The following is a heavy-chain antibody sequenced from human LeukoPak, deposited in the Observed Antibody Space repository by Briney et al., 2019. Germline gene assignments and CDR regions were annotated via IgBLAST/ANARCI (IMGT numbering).Heavy chain of an antibody. CDR2: INYSGST. J-gene: IGHJ5*02. Sequence: SETLSLTCAVYGGYFSGYYWSWIRQPPGKGLEWSWEINYSGSTNYNASLKSRVTVSVDSSKSQFSLRLSSVTAADTAVYYCAPRGDIEHSYGYGKLFVPWGQGTRVTFPS. CDR1: GGYFSGYY. V-gene: IGHV4-34*01. CDR3: APRGDIEHSYGYGKLFVP. D-gene: IGHD5-18*01.